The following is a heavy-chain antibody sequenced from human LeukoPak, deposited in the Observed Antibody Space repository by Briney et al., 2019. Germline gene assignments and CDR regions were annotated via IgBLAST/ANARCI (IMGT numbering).Heavy chain of an antibody. CDR2: INHSGST. CDR1: GGSFSGYY. D-gene: IGHD2-2*01. Sequence: SETLSLTCAVYGGSFSGYYWSWIRQPPGKGLEWIGEINHSGSTNYNPSLKSRVTISVDTSKNQFSLKLSSVTAADTAVYYCVRGPVPYGMDVWGQGTTVTVSS. J-gene: IGHJ6*02. V-gene: IGHV4-34*01. CDR3: VRGPVPYGMDV.